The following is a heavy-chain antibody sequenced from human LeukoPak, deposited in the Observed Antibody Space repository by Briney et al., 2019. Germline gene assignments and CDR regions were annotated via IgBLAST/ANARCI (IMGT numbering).Heavy chain of an antibody. CDR2: ISGSGGST. V-gene: IGHV3-23*01. D-gene: IGHD3-3*01. CDR3: AKVFGYDFWSGYYYFDY. J-gene: IGHJ4*02. CDR1: GFTVSSNY. Sequence: PGGSLRLSCAASGFTVSSNYMAWVRQAPGKGLEWVSAISGSGGSTYYADSVKGRFTISRDNSKNTLYLQMNSLRAEDTAVYYCAKVFGYDFWSGYYYFDYWGQGTLVTVSS.